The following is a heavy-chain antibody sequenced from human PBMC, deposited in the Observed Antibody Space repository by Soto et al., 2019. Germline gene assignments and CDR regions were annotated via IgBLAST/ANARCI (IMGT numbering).Heavy chain of an antibody. CDR1: GFTFSSYA. CDR2: ISGSGGST. Sequence: EVQLLESGGGLVQPGGSLRLSCAASGFTFSSYAMSWVRQAPGKGLEWVSAISGSGGSTYYADSVKGRFTISRDNSKNTLYLQMNSLRAEDTAVYYCAKGVSLQWLVAGYFDYWGQGTLVTVSS. D-gene: IGHD6-19*01. CDR3: AKGVSLQWLVAGYFDY. J-gene: IGHJ4*02. V-gene: IGHV3-23*01.